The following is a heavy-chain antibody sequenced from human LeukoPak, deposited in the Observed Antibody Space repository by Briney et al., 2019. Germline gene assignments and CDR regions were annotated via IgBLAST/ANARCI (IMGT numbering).Heavy chain of an antibody. CDR1: GFTFTSDA. CDR3: AKDAAVAGTSLDY. V-gene: IGHV3-23*01. CDR2: TVSRGTT. J-gene: IGHJ4*02. Sequence: GGSLRLSCVASGFTFTSDAMNWVRQAPGKGLEWVSSTVSRGTTQYADSVKGRFTVSRDTSKNTLYLQMNSLRADDTAVYYCAKDAAVAGTSLDYWGQGTLVTVSS. D-gene: IGHD6-19*01.